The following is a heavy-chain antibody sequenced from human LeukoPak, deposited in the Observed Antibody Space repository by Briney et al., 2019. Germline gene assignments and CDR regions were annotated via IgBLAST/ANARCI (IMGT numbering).Heavy chain of an antibody. D-gene: IGHD2-15*01. CDR3: ARGHCSGGSCYTD. V-gene: IGHV3-48*03. Sequence: PGGSLRLSCAASGFTFSSFEMNWVRQAPGKGLEWVSYITISGSTIFYADSVKGRFTMSRDNAKNSLYLQMNGLRAEDTAVYYCARGHCSGGSCYTDWGQGTLVTVSS. CDR2: ITISGSTI. J-gene: IGHJ4*02. CDR1: GFTFSSFE.